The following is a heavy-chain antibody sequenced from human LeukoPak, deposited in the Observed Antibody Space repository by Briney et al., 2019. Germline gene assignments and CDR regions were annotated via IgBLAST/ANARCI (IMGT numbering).Heavy chain of an antibody. CDR3: ARGFYSGSWDDAFDI. J-gene: IGHJ3*02. V-gene: IGHV1-69*01. D-gene: IGHD1-26*01. CDR2: IVPIFTTT. CDR1: GGTFSSYT. Sequence: SVKVSYKASGGTFSSYTFIWVRQAPGRGLECMGAIVPIFTTTNFAQKFQGRVTITADESTRTAYMELNSLRSEDTAVYYCARGFYSGSWDDAFDIWGQGTMVTVSS.